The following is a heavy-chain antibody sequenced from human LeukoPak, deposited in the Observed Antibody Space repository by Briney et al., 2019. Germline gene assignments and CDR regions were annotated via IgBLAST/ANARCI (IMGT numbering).Heavy chain of an antibody. CDR1: GGSFSGYY. CDR2: INHSGST. V-gene: IGHV4-34*01. CDR3: ASGATISSYYGMDV. J-gene: IGHJ6*02. D-gene: IGHD5-24*01. Sequence: SETLSLTCAVYGGSFSGYYWSWIRQPPGKGLEWIGEINHSGSTNYNPSLNTRVTISVDTSKNQFSLKLSSVTADDTAVYYCASGATISSYYGMDVWGQGTTVTVSS.